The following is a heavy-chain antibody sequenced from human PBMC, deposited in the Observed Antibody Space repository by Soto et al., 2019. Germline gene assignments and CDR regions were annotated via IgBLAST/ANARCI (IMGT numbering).Heavy chain of an antibody. V-gene: IGHV3-13*01. CDR3: ARAYCSSTSCYFDY. D-gene: IGHD2-2*01. CDR1: GFTFSSYD. CDR2: IGTAGDT. J-gene: IGHJ4*02. Sequence: GGSLRLSCAASGFTFSSYDMHWVRQATGKGLEWVSAIGTAGDTYYPGSVKGRFTISRENAKNSLYLQMNSLRAGDTAVYYCARAYCSSTSCYFDYWGQGTLVTVSS.